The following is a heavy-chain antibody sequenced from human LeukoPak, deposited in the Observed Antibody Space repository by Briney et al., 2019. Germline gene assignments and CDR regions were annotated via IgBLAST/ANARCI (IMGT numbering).Heavy chain of an antibody. CDR2: IYPGDSDT. Sequence: GESLKISCKGSGYTFTNYWIGWVRQMPGKGLEWMGIIYPGDSDTRYSPSFQGQVTFSADKSISTAYLQWSSLKASDTAMYYCARRSMTDAFDIWGQGTMVTVSS. CDR3: ARRSMTDAFDI. V-gene: IGHV5-51*01. CDR1: GYTFTNYW. J-gene: IGHJ3*02.